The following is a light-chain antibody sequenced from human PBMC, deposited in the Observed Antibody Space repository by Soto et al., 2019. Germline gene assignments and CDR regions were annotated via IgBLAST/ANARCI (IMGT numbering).Light chain of an antibody. CDR1: QSVSSY. Sequence: EIVLTQSPATLSLSPGERATLSCRASQSVSSYLAWYQQKPGQAPRRVIYDVSSRATGVPPRFSGSGSGTDFTLTISSLEPEDFAFYYCLQRSTWYTFGQGTKLEIK. V-gene: IGKV3-11*01. CDR3: LQRSTWYT. CDR2: DVS. J-gene: IGKJ2*01.